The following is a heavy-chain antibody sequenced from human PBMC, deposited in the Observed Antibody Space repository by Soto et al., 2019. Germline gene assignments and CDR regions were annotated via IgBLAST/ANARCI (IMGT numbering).Heavy chain of an antibody. V-gene: IGHV3-23*01. CDR1: EFTFSNYA. CDR2: ISDNGGTT. J-gene: IGHJ5*02. D-gene: IGHD5-12*01. Sequence: PGGSLRLSCAASEFTFSNYAMSWVRQAPGKGLEWVSSISDNGGTTYYADSVKGRFTISRDNSKNQFSLKLTSVTAADTAVYYCARGVATIGPWGQGTLVTVSS. CDR3: ARGVATIGP.